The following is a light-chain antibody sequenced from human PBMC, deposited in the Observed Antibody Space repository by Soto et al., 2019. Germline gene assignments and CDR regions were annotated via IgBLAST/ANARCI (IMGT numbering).Light chain of an antibody. CDR2: DVT. J-gene: IGLJ1*01. V-gene: IGLV2-11*01. CDR3: CSYAGGYIYL. CDR1: GNDVGAYNY. Sequence: QSVLTQPRSVSWSPGQSVTISCTGTGNDVGAYNYVSWYQQHPGRPPKLMIYDVTKWPSGVPERFSGSKSGNTASLTISGLQAEDEADYFCCSYAGGYIYLFGTGTKVTVL.